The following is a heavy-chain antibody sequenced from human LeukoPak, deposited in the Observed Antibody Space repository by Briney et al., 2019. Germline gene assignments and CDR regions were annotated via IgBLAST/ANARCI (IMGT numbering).Heavy chain of an antibody. V-gene: IGHV3-33*08. D-gene: IGHD3-10*01. J-gene: IGHJ4*02. CDR3: AAGVARPYYFDY. Sequence: SGGSLRLSCAASGFTFSDYYMSWIRQAPGKGLEWVAVIWYDGSNKYYADSVKGRSTISRDNSKNTLYLQMNSLRAEDTAVYYCAAGVARPYYFDYWGQGTLVTVSS. CDR2: IWYDGSNK. CDR1: GFTFSDYY.